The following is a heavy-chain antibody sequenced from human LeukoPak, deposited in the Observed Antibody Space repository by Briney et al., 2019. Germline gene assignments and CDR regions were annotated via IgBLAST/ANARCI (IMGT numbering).Heavy chain of an antibody. J-gene: IGHJ4*02. D-gene: IGHD1-1*01. CDR3: AKGWQLVDY. CDR1: GFTFSNYG. V-gene: IGHV3-30*18. CDR2: ISYDGSDK. Sequence: GGSLRLSCAASGFTFSNYGMHWVRQAPGKGLEWVAFISYDGSDKYYADSVKGRFTISGDNSKNTLYLQMNSLRAEDTTVYYCAKGWQLVDYWGQGTLVPVSS.